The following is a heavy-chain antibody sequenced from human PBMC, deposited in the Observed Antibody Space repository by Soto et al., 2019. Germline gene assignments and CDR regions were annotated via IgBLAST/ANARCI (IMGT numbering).Heavy chain of an antibody. CDR1: GFTFSSYG. V-gene: IGHV3-30*18. CDR2: ISYDGSNK. Sequence: GGSLRLSCAASGFTFSSYGMHWVRQAPGKGLEWVAVISYDGSNKYYADSVKGRFTISRDNSKNTLYLQMNSLRAEDTAVYYCAKDLFLRSQYSSSSDYYYYGMDVWGQGTTVTVSS. J-gene: IGHJ6*02. D-gene: IGHD6-6*01. CDR3: AKDLFLRSQYSSSSDYYYYGMDV.